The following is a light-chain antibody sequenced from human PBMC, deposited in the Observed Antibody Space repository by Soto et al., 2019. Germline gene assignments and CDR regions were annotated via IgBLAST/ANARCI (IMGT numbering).Light chain of an antibody. V-gene: IGKV3-15*01. CDR2: GAS. Sequence: EIVMTQSPATLSVSPGERATLSCRASQSVRSNLAWYQQKPGQAPRLLIYGASTRATGIPARVSGSGSGTEFTLTISSLQSEDFAVYYCQQYNNWPYTFGQGTKVDIK. CDR3: QQYNNWPYT. CDR1: QSVRSN. J-gene: IGKJ2*01.